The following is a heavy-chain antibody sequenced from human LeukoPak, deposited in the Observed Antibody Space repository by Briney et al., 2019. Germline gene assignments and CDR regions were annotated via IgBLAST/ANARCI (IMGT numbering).Heavy chain of an antibody. Sequence: PGGSLRLSCAASGFTFSSYEMNWVRQAPGKGLEWVSSISSGAATIYYADSVKGRFTISRDNAKNSLFLQMNSLRAEDTAVYYCARVKGSYSSSWYVKPQDAFDIWGQGTMVTVSS. CDR3: ARVKGSYSSSWYVKPQDAFDI. CDR2: ISSGAATI. D-gene: IGHD6-13*01. V-gene: IGHV3-48*03. J-gene: IGHJ3*02. CDR1: GFTFSSYE.